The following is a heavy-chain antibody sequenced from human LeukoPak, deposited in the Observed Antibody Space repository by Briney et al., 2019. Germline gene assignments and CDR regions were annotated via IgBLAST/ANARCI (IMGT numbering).Heavy chain of an antibody. Sequence: SETLSLTCTVSGGSISSYYWSWIRQPPGKGLEWIGYIYYSGSTNYNPSFKSRVTISVDTSKNQFSLKLSSVTAADTAVYYCARDEGYYDSSGPPVWGQGTLVTVSS. CDR1: GGSISSYY. D-gene: IGHD3-22*01. CDR3: ARDEGYYDSSGPPV. V-gene: IGHV4-59*01. J-gene: IGHJ4*02. CDR2: IYYSGST.